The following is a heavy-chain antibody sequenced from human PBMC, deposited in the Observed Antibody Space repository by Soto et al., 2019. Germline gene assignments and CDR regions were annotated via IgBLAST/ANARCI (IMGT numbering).Heavy chain of an antibody. CDR3: ARGPRFGR. V-gene: IGHV4-30-2*01. J-gene: IGHJ4*02. CDR1: GGSISSGGYS. D-gene: IGHD3-3*01. CDR2: IYHSGST. Sequence: PSETLPLTCAVSGGSISSGGYSWSWIRQPPGKGLEWIGYIYHSGSTYYNPSLKSRVTISVDRSKNQFSLKLSSVTAADTAVYYCARGPRFGRWGQGTLVTVSS.